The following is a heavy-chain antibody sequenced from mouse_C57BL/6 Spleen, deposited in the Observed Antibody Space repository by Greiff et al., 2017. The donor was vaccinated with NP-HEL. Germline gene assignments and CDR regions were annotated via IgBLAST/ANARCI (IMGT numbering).Heavy chain of an antibody. D-gene: IGHD2-3*01. Sequence: VQLQQSGPELVKPGASVKISCKASGYAFSSSWMNWVKQRPGKGLEWIGRIYPGDGDTNYNGKFKGKATLTADKSSSTAYMQLSSLTSEDSAVYFCATDGYSSYCYFDIWSTGTTVTVSS. V-gene: IGHV1-82*01. CDR1: GYAFSSSW. J-gene: IGHJ1*03. CDR2: IYPGDGDT. CDR3: ATDGYSSYCYFDI.